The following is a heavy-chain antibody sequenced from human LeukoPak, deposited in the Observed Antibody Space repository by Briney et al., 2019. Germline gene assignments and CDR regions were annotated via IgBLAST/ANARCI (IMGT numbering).Heavy chain of an antibody. J-gene: IGHJ4*02. CDR1: GGSFSGYY. CDR3: ARVAPGIAAPDY. CDR2: INHSGST. Sequence: SETLSLTCAVYGGSFSGYYWSWIRQPPGKGLEWIGEINHSGSTNYNPSLKSRVTTSVDTSNNQCSLKLSSVTAADTAVYYCARVAPGIAAPDYWGQGTLVTVSS. V-gene: IGHV4-34*01. D-gene: IGHD6-13*01.